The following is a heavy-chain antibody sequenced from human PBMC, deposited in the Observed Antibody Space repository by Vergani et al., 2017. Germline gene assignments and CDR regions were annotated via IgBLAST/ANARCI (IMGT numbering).Heavy chain of an antibody. CDR3: TKDIQEGVPAAPDY. D-gene: IGHD2-2*01. CDR1: GFTFSSYG. V-gene: IGHV3-30*18. Sequence: QVQLVESGGGVVQPGRSLRLSCAASGFTFSSYGMHWVRQAPGKGLEWVAVISYDGSNKYYADSVKGRFTISRDNSKNTLYLQMNSLRAEDTAVYYCTKDIQEGVPAAPDYWGQGTLVTVSS. J-gene: IGHJ4*02. CDR2: ISYDGSNK.